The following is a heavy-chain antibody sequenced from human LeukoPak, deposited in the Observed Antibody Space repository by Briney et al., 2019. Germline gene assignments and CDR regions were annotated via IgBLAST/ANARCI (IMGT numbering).Heavy chain of an antibody. J-gene: IGHJ6*02. CDR3: ARSHGIAAAEDYYGMDV. D-gene: IGHD6-13*01. V-gene: IGHV1-46*01. CDR1: GYTFTSYY. CDR2: INPSGGST. Sequence: ASVKVSCKASGYTFTSYYMHWVRQAPGQGLEWMGIINPSGGSTSYAQKFQGRVTMTRDTSTSTVYMELSRLRSEDTAVYYCARSHGIAAAEDYYGMDVWGQGTTVTVSS.